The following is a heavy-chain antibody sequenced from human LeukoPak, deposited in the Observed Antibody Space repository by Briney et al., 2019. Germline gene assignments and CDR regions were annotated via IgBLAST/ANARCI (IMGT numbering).Heavy chain of an antibody. J-gene: IGHJ4*02. Sequence: GGSLRLSCAASGFTFSTYAMHWVRQVPGKGLEWVAVISYGESQKYYADSVKGRFTISRDNSKNTLYLQMNSLRAEDTAVYYCARGSYGDLNWGQGTLVTVSS. D-gene: IGHD4-17*01. V-gene: IGHV3-30*04. CDR3: ARGSYGDLN. CDR2: ISYGESQK. CDR1: GFTFSTYA.